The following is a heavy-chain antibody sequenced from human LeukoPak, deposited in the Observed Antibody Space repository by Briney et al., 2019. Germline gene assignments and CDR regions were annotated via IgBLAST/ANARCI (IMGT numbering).Heavy chain of an antibody. CDR1: GYTFTSYG. CDR3: ARDVFDSSWFSSFDY. Sequence: ASVKVSCKASGYTFTSYGISWVRQAPGQGLEWMGWISAYNGNTNYAQKLQGRVTMTTDTSTSTAYMELRSLRSDDTAVYYCARDVFDSSWFSSFDYWGQGTLVTVSS. V-gene: IGHV1-18*01. CDR2: ISAYNGNT. J-gene: IGHJ4*02. D-gene: IGHD6-13*01.